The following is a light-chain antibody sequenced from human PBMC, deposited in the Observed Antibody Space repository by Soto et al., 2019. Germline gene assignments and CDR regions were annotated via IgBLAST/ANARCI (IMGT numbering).Light chain of an antibody. CDR1: QNVNSN. CDR2: AAS. CDR3: LHYDNWPPWT. V-gene: IGKV3-15*01. J-gene: IGKJ1*01. Sequence: ETVMTQSPATLSVSPGERATLSCRASQNVNSNLAWYQQKPGQAPRLLIYAASTRAAGIPARFRGTGSGTEFLLTISSLQSEDFAVYYCLHYDNWPPWTFGQGTKVDIK.